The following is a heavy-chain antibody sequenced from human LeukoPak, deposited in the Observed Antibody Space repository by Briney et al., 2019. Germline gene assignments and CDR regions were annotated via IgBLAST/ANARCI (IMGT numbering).Heavy chain of an antibody. Sequence: SETLSLTCTVSGGSISSYYWSWIRQPPGKGLEWIGYIYYSGSTNYNPSLKSRVTISVDTSKNQFSLKLSSVTAADTAVYYCARHYCSSTSCFLGYYYYGMDVWGQGTTVTVSS. J-gene: IGHJ6*02. D-gene: IGHD2-2*01. CDR2: IYYSGST. CDR3: ARHYCSSTSCFLGYYYYGMDV. CDR1: GGSISSYY. V-gene: IGHV4-59*01.